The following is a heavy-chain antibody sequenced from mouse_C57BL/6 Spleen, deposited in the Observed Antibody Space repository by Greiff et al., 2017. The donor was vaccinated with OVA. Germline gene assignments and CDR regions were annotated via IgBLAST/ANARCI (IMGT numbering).Heavy chain of an antibody. CDR3: ARSAYSNYVGCAY. J-gene: IGHJ3*01. CDR2: IDPSDSET. Sequence: QVHVKQPGAELVRPGSSVKLSCKASGYTFTSYWMHWVKQRPIQGLEWIGNIDPSDSETHYNQKFKDKATLTVDKSSSTAYMQLSSLTSEDSAVYYCARSAYSNYVGCAYWGQGTLVTVSA. V-gene: IGHV1-52*01. D-gene: IGHD2-5*01. CDR1: GYTFTSYW.